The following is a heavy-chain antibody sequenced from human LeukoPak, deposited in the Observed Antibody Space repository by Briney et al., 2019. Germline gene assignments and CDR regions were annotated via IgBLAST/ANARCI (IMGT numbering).Heavy chain of an antibody. CDR1: GGSISSYY. J-gene: IGHJ4*02. Sequence: SETLSLTCTVSGGSISSYYWSWIRQPPGKGLEWIGYIYYSGSTNYNSSLKSRVTISVDTSKNQFSLKLSSVTAADTAVYYCARGLRFLEWLSPFDYWGQGTLVTVSS. CDR3: ARGLRFLEWLSPFDY. D-gene: IGHD3-3*01. CDR2: IYYSGST. V-gene: IGHV4-59*01.